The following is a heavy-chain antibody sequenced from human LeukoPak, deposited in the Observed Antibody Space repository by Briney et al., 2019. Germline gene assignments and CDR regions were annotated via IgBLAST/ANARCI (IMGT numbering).Heavy chain of an antibody. Sequence: SDTLSLTCAVYGGSFSGYYWSWIRQPPGKGLEWIGEFNHSGRTNYNPSLKSRVTLQVDTSKNQFSLKLSSVTAADTAVYYCARGSTPPRYSSSPTGFDYWAKRSASRYSSSPTGFDYWGQGTLVTVSS. J-gene: IGHJ4*02. CDR2: FNHSGRT. V-gene: IGHV4-34*01. CDR1: GGSFSGYY. D-gene: IGHD6-13*01. CDR3: ARGSTPPRYSSSPTGFDYWAKRSASRYSSSPTGFDY.